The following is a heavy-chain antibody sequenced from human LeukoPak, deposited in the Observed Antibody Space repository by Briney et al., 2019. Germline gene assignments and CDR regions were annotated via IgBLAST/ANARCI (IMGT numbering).Heavy chain of an antibody. J-gene: IGHJ6*03. CDR1: GGSISSGIFY. D-gene: IGHD3-10*01. CDR2: IYASGNS. V-gene: IGHV4-61*02. CDR3: ARGSYYRNSYYYYINV. Sequence: PSETLSLTCTVSGGSISSGIFYWNWIRQPAGNGLEWIGRIYASGNSNYNPSLKSRVTISVDTSKNQFSLKLSSVTAADTAVYYCARGSYYRNSYYYYINVWGKGTTVTVSS.